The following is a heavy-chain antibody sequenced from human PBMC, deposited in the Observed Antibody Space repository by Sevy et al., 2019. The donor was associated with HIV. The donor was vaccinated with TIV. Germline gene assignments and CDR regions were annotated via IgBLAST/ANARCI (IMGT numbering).Heavy chain of an antibody. D-gene: IGHD3-3*01. Sequence: GGSLRLSCAASGFTISDYYMSWIRQAPGKGLEWVSYISSSGSTVYYADSVKGRFTISRDNAKNSLYLQMNSLRAEDTAVYYCARDDDDFWSGPVDYWGQGTLVTVSS. CDR1: GFTISDYY. CDR3: ARDDDDFWSGPVDY. V-gene: IGHV3-11*01. J-gene: IGHJ4*02. CDR2: ISSSGSTV.